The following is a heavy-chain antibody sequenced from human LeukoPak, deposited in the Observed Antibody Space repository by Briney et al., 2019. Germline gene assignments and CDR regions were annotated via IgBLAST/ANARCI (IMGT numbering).Heavy chain of an antibody. CDR3: AKAPNSYGSSLDY. V-gene: IGHV3-30*18. J-gene: IGHJ4*02. Sequence: QPGRSLRRSCTASGFTFSTYDMHWVRQAPGKGLEWVAVISYDGSNEYYADSVKGRFTISRDNSKSTLFLQMNSLRAEDTAVYYCAKAPNSYGSSLDYWGQGTLVTVSS. D-gene: IGHD5-18*01. CDR2: ISYDGSNE. CDR1: GFTFSTYD.